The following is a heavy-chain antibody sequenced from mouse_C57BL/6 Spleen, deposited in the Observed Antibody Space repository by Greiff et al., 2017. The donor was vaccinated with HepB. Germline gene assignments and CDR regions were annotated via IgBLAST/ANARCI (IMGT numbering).Heavy chain of an antibody. CDR3: AILRDFDY. CDR2: INPSSGYT. Sequence: VQLQQSGAELARPGASVKISCRASGYTFTSYTMHWVKQRPGQGLEWIGYINPSSGYTKYNQKCKDKATLTADKSSSTAYMQLSSLTSEDSAVYYCAILRDFDYWGQGTTLTVSS. D-gene: IGHD1-1*01. V-gene: IGHV1-4*01. CDR1: GYTFTSYT. J-gene: IGHJ2*01.